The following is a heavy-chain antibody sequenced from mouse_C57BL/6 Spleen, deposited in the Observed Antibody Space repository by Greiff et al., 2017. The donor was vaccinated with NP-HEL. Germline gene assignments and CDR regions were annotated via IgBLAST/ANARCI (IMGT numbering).Heavy chain of an antibody. V-gene: IGHV1-66*01. J-gene: IGHJ2*01. CDR2: IYPGGGNT. Sequence: QVQLQQSGPELVKPGASVKISCKASGYSFTSYYIHWVKQRPGQGLEWIGWIYPGGGNTKYNEKFKGKATLTADTSSSTAYMQLSSLTSEDSAVYYCAREGGSSYDYFDYWGQGTTLTVSS. D-gene: IGHD1-1*01. CDR3: AREGGSSYDYFDY. CDR1: GYSFTSYY.